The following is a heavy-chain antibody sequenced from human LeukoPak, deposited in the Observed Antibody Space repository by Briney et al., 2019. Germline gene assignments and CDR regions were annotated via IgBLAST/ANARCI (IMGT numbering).Heavy chain of an antibody. CDR3: AKVAKLPSITMIRGVRVHYYMDV. Sequence: SETLSLTCAVYGGSFSGYYWSWIRQPPGKGLEWIGEINHSGSTNYNPSLKSRVTISVDTSKNQFSLDLSSVTAADTAVYYCAKVAKLPSITMIRGVRVHYYMDVWGKGTTVTISS. CDR2: INHSGST. V-gene: IGHV4-34*01. D-gene: IGHD3-10*01. CDR1: GGSFSGYY. J-gene: IGHJ6*03.